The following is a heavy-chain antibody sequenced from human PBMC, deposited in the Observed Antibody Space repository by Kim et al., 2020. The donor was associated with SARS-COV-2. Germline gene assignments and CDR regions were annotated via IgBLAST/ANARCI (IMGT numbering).Heavy chain of an antibody. D-gene: IGHD4-17*01. CDR1: GGSISSYY. V-gene: IGHV4-59*01. J-gene: IGHJ4*02. CDR3: ASIPNPDYGGTDY. Sequence: SETLSLTCTVSGGSISSYYWSWIRQPPGKGLEWIGYIYYSGSTNYNPSLKSRVTISVDTSKNQFSLKLSSVTAADTAVYYCASIPNPDYGGTDYWGQGTLVTVSS. CDR2: IYYSGST.